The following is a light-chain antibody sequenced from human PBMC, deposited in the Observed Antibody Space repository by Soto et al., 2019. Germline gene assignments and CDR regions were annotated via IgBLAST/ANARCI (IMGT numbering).Light chain of an antibody. J-gene: IGKJ1*01. CDR2: KVS. Sequence: DIQMTQSPSTLSASVGDRVTITCRASQIIDTWLAWYQQKPGKAPKVLISKVSNLESGVPSGFSGSGSGTEFTLTISSLQPDDFATYYCQQYKSSWTFGQGTKVDIK. CDR3: QQYKSSWT. CDR1: QIIDTW. V-gene: IGKV1-5*03.